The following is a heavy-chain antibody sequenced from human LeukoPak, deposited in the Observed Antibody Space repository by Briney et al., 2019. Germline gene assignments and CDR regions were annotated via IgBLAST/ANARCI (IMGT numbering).Heavy chain of an antibody. CDR2: IYYSGST. J-gene: IGHJ5*02. CDR1: GGSISSGGYY. V-gene: IGHV4-31*03. D-gene: IGHD3-9*01. CDR3: ARDGSKLRYRIGFDP. Sequence: TLSLTCTVSGGSISSGGYYWSWIRQHPGKGLEWIGCIYYSGSTYYNPSLKSRVTISVDTSKNQFSLKLSSVTAADTAVYYCARDGSKLRYRIGFDPWGQGTLVTVSS.